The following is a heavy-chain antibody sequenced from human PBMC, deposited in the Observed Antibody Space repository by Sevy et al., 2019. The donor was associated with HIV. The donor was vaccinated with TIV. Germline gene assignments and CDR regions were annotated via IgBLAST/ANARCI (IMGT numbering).Heavy chain of an antibody. J-gene: IGHJ4*02. Sequence: GGSLRLSCAASGFTFSSYGMHWVRQAPGKGLEWVALISGDGGNTYYAGSVRGRFTISRDNSKNTLFLQLNSLRADDTAFVYCSKTYADTTVDLYYYDSWGQGILVTVSS. CDR3: SKTYADTTVDLYYYDS. CDR2: ISGDGGNT. V-gene: IGHV3-30*18. CDR1: GFTFSSYG. D-gene: IGHD5-18*01.